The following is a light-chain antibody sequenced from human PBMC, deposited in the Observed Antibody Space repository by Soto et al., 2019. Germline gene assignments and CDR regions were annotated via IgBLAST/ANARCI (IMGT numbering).Light chain of an antibody. V-gene: IGKV4-1*01. CDR2: WAS. CDR3: KEYSSTLGA. Sequence: DIVMTQSPDSLAVSLGERATINCKSSQSVFYSSSNKNYLAWYQQKPGQPPKVLIYWASTRESGVPDRFSGSGSGRDFTLPMSSLQAEDVAVYYGKEYSSTLGAFGQGTKVEIK. J-gene: IGKJ1*01. CDR1: QSVFYSSSNKNY.